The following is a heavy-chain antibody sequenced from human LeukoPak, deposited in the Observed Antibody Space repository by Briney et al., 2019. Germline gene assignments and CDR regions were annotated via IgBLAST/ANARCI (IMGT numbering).Heavy chain of an antibody. CDR1: GYTFTGYY. V-gene: IGHV1-2*02. CDR2: INPNSGGT. Sequence: ASVKVSCKASGYTFTGYYMHWVRQAPGQGLEWMGWINPNSGGTNYAQKFQGRVTMTRDTSISTAYMELSRLRSDDTAVYYCARDSGVLLWFGELFHSGGIDYWGQGTLVTVSS. D-gene: IGHD3-10*01. J-gene: IGHJ4*02. CDR3: ARDSGVLLWFGELFHSGGIDY.